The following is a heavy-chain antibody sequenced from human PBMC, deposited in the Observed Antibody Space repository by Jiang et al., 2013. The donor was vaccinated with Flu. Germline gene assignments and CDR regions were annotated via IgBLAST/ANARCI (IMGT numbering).Heavy chain of an antibody. Sequence: RFTISRDNSKNTPYLQMSSLRAEDTAVYYCVKDLRSLGRGGSYFDYWGQGTLVTVSS. V-gene: IGHV3-64D*06. D-gene: IGHD2-15*01. CDR3: VKDLRSLGRGGSYFDY. J-gene: IGHJ4*02.